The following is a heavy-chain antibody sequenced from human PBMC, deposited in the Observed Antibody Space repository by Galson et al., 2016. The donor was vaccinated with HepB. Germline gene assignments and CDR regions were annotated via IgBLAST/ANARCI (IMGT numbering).Heavy chain of an antibody. D-gene: IGHD3-16*01. CDR1: GGTFSSYL. Sequence: SVKVSCKASGGTFSSYLISWLRQAPGQGLEWMGGIIPIVDSANYAQKFRGRVTITADKTTSTAYMELRSLRSEDTAVYYCARDYDRRGWFDPWGLGTLVTVSS. CDR3: ARDYDRRGWFDP. J-gene: IGHJ5*02. CDR2: IIPIVDSA. V-gene: IGHV1-69*06.